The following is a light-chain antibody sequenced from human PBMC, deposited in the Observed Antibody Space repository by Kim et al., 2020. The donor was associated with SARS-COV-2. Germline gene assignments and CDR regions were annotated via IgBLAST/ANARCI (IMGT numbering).Light chain of an antibody. CDR2: DVT. CDR1: SSDIGAYDY. V-gene: IGLV2-14*03. CDR3: TSFSATASWV. J-gene: IGLJ3*02. Sequence: LTQPASVSGSPGQSITISCTGTSSDIGAYDYVSWYQQRPGKAPKLVICDVTDRPSGVSNRFSGSKSGNTASLTISGLQTEDEADYYCTSFSATASWVFGGGTQLTVL.